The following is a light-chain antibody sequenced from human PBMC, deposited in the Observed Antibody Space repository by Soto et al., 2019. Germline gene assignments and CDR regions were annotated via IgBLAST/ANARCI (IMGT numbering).Light chain of an antibody. J-gene: IGLJ2*01. V-gene: IGLV2-14*01. CDR3: CSFAGSYVI. CDR1: SSDVGGYNY. Sequence: QSALTQPASVSGSPGQSITISCTGTSSDVGGYNYVSWYQQHPGKAPKLMIYDVSNRPSGVSNRFSGSKSGNTASLTISGLQAEDEADYSCCSFAGSYVIFGGGTKLTVL. CDR2: DVS.